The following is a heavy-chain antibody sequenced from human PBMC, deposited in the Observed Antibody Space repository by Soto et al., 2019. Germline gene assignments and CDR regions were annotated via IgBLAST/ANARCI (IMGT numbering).Heavy chain of an antibody. J-gene: IGHJ6*02. Sequence: ASVKVSCKASGYTFTIYVISWVRQAPGQGLEWMGWMNPNSGNTGYAQKFQGRVTMTRNTSISTAYMELSSLRSEDTAVYYCEREGVRGMDVWGHGTTVTVSS. CDR2: MNPNSGNT. CDR3: EREGVRGMDV. V-gene: IGHV1-8*02. CDR1: GYTFTIYV. D-gene: IGHD3-16*01.